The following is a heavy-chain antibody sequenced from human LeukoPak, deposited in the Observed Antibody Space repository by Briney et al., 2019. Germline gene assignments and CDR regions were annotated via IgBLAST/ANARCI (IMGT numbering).Heavy chain of an antibody. J-gene: IGHJ4*02. CDR1: GFTFSSYA. CDR3: ARGPHGGFVIIPTEF. Sequence: PGGSLRLSCAASGFTFSSYAMNWVRQAPGKGLEWVSSIDSSSSYIYYADSVKGRFTISRASAKNSLFLQMNSLRAEDTAVYYCARGPHGGFVIIPTEFWGQGTLVTVSS. V-gene: IGHV3-21*01. CDR2: IDSSSSYI. D-gene: IGHD3-3*01.